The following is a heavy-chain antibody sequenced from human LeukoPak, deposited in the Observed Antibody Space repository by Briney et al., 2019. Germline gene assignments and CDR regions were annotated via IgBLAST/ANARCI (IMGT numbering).Heavy chain of an antibody. J-gene: IGHJ4*02. CDR3: ARGGSSTTWDYFDY. V-gene: IGHV3-74*01. CDR1: GFTFSSYW. Sequence: GGSLRLSCAASGFTFSSYWMHWVRQAPGKGLVWVSRINTDGSSTSYADSVKGRFTISRDNAKNTLYLQMYSLRAEDTAVYYCARGGSSTTWDYFDYWGQGTLVTVSS. D-gene: IGHD2-2*01. CDR2: INTDGSST.